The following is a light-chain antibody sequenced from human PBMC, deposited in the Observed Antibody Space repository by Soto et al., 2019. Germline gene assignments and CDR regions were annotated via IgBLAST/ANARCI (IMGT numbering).Light chain of an antibody. Sequence: QSVLSQPPSASGTPGQSVAISCSGNKFNVANFAVSWYQQVPGTAPKLLIYNNDQRPSGVPDRFSGSKSGTSASLAINGLHSDDEADYSCAAWDDSLNGVVFGGGTKLTVL. V-gene: IGLV1-44*01. CDR3: AAWDDSLNGVV. J-gene: IGLJ2*01. CDR2: NND. CDR1: KFNVANFA.